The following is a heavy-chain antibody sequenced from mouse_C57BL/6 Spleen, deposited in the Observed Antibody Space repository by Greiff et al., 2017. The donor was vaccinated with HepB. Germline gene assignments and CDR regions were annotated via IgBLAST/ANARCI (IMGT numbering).Heavy chain of an antibody. Sequence: EVQLVESGGGLVKPGGSLKLSCAASGFTFSSYAMSWVRQTPEKRLEWVATISDGGSYTYYPDNVKGRFTISRDNAKNNLYLQMSHLKSEDTAMYYCAREGYYGSSRGAMDYWGQGTSVTVSS. J-gene: IGHJ4*01. CDR1: GFTFSSYA. CDR2: ISDGGSYT. D-gene: IGHD1-1*01. CDR3: AREGYYGSSRGAMDY. V-gene: IGHV5-4*01.